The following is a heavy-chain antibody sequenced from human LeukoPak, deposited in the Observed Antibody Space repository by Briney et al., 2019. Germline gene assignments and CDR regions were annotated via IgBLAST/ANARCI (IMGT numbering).Heavy chain of an antibody. CDR2: IIPIFGTA. V-gene: IGHV1-69*01. CDR3: AHYYYDSSAPGAFDI. D-gene: IGHD3-22*01. Sequence: SVKVSCKASGGTFSSYAISWVRQAPGQGLEWMGGIIPIFGTANYAQKFQGRVTITADESTSTAYMELSSLRSEDTAVYYCAHYYYDSSAPGAFDIWSQGTMVTVSS. CDR1: GGTFSSYA. J-gene: IGHJ3*02.